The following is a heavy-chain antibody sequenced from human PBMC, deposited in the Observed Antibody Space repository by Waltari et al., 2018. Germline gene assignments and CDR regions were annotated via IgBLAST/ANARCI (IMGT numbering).Heavy chain of an antibody. D-gene: IGHD3-10*01. CDR2: IYYSGST. CDR1: GGSISSYY. Sequence: QVQLQESGPGLVKPSETLSLTCTVSGGSISSYYWSWIRQPPGKGLEWIGYIYYSGSTNYNPSLKSRVTISVDTSKNQFSLKLSSVTAADTAVYYCARVRLSYYGSGSYCGYYYYYMDVWGKGTTVTVSS. CDR3: ARVRLSYYGSGSYCGYYYYYMDV. J-gene: IGHJ6*03. V-gene: IGHV4-59*01.